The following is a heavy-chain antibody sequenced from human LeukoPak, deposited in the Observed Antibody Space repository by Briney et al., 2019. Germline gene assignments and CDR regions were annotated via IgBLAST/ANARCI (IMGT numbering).Heavy chain of an antibody. CDR2: ISGSGGST. D-gene: IGHD7-27*01. CDR3: ANLGRLTSLGNVDY. Sequence: PGGSLRLSCAASGFTFSSYAMSWVRQAPGKGLEWVSAISGSGGSTYYADSVKGRFTISRDNSKNTLYLQMNSLRAEDTAVYYCANLGRLTSLGNVDYWGQGTLVTVSS. CDR1: GFTFSSYA. V-gene: IGHV3-23*01. J-gene: IGHJ4*02.